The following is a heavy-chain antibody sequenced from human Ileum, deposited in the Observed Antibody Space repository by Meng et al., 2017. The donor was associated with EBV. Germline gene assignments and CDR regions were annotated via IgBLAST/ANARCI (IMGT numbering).Heavy chain of an antibody. CDR2: TSHSGST. J-gene: IGHJ4*02. Sequence: QVQLQESGPGLVRPSSXXXLTCAVSGGSISRSDWWGWVRQPPGKGLEWIGETSHSGSTNYSPSLKGRVTISLDKSKNQLSLKLNSVTAADTAVYYCASSDYYRSDYWGQGTLVTVSS. CDR3: ASSDYYRSDY. D-gene: IGHD3-22*01. V-gene: IGHV4-4*02. CDR1: GGSISRSDW.